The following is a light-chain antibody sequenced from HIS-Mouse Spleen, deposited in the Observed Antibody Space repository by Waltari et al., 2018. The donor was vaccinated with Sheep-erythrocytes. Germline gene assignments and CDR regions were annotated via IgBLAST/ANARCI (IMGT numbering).Light chain of an antibody. J-gene: IGLJ3*02. CDR3: CSYAGSSTPWV. CDR2: EGS. V-gene: IGLV2-23*01. Sequence: QSALTQPASVSGSPGQSITISCTGTSSYVGSYNLASWYQQHPGKAPKLMIYEGSKRPSGVSNRFSGSKSGNTASLTISGLQAEDEADYYCCSYAGSSTPWVFGGGTKLTVL. CDR1: SSYVGSYNL.